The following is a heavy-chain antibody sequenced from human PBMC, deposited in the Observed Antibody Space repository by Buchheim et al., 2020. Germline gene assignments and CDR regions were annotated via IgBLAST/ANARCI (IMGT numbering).Heavy chain of an antibody. Sequence: EVQLLESGGHLVQPGGSLRLSCIASGFTFSDYAMNWVRQAPGKGPEWGSGISGDARATYYAASVRGRFTLSRDTSKRTLYLQMNSLRGDDTAVYYCAKDLVGSTWFYGIEVWGRGT. V-gene: IGHV3-23*01. CDR1: GFTFSDYA. CDR2: ISGDARAT. J-gene: IGHJ6*02. CDR3: AKDLVGSTWFYGIEV. D-gene: IGHD1-26*01.